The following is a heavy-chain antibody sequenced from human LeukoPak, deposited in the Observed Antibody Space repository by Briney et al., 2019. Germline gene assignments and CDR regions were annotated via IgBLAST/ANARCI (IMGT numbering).Heavy chain of an antibody. V-gene: IGHV5-51*01. CDR2: IYPGDSDT. CDR3: ARRYCSSTTCRGDFDY. D-gene: IGHD2-2*01. J-gene: IGHJ4*02. CDR1: GYSFTTYW. Sequence: GESLKISCKGSGYSFTTYWIAWVRQLPGKGLEWVGIIYPGDSDTRYSPSFQGQVIISAAKSINADYLQWSSLKASDTAIYYCARRYCSSTTCRGDFDYWGQGTLVTVSS.